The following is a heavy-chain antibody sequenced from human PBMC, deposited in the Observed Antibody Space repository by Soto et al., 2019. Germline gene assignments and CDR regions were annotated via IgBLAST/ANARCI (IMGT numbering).Heavy chain of an antibody. J-gene: IGHJ4*02. D-gene: IGHD4-17*01. CDR2: IIPIFGTA. CDR1: GGTFSSYA. Sequence: QVQLVQSGAEVKKPGFSVKVSCKASGGTFSSYAISWLRQAPGQGLEWMGGIIPIFGTANYAQKFQGRVTITADESTSTAYRELSSLRSEDTAVYYCATRHLYGDYYFDYCGQGTLVTVSS. CDR3: ATRHLYGDYYFDY. V-gene: IGHV1-69*01.